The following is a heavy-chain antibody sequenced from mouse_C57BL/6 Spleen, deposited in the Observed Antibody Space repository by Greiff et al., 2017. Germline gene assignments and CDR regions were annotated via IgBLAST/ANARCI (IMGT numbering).Heavy chain of an antibody. CDR2: INPYNGGT. V-gene: IGHV1-19*01. CDR3: ARSQLGRLDY. Sequence: EVQLQESGPVLVKPGASVKMSCKASGYTFTDYYMNWVKQSHGKSLEWIGVINPYNGGTSYNQKFKGKATLTVDKSSRTAYMELNSLTSEDSAVYYCARSQLGRLDYWGQGTTLTVSS. CDR1: GYTFTDYY. J-gene: IGHJ2*01. D-gene: IGHD4-1*02.